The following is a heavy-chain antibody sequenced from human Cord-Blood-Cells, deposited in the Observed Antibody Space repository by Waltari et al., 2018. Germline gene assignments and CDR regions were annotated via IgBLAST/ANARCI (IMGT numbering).Heavy chain of an antibody. D-gene: IGHD6-6*01. CDR1: GYTFTGYY. J-gene: IGHJ5*02. Sequence: QVQLVQSGAEVKKPGASVQVSCKASGYTFTGYYMHWVRQAPGQGLEWMGWINPNSGGTNYAQKFQGWVTMTRDTSISTAYMELSRLRSDDTAVYYCARARVGKAARDSSSSWFDPWGQGTLVTVSS. CDR2: INPNSGGT. V-gene: IGHV1-2*04. CDR3: ARARVGKAARDSSSSWFDP.